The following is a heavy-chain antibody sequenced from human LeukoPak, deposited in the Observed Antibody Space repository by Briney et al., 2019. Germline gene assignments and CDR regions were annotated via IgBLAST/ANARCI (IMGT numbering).Heavy chain of an antibody. CDR3: ASYPGLEGTGSRGAFDN. CDR1: GGSITNYY. CDR2: IYYSGST. V-gene: IGHV4-59*08. D-gene: IGHD3-10*01. Sequence: SETLSLTCTVSGGSITNYYWSWIRQPPGKGLEWIGYIYYSGSTTYNPSLKSRVTISVDTSKNQFSLKLRSVTPADTAVYYCASYPGLEGTGSRGAFDNWGQGTLVTVSS. J-gene: IGHJ4*02.